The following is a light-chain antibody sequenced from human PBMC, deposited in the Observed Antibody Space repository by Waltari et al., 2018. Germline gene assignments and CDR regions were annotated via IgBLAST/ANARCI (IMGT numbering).Light chain of an antibody. CDR2: NNN. CDR1: SSNIGSSY. Sequence: QSFLTQPPSASGTPGQRITISCSGSSSNIGSSYVNWYQQLPGTAPKLVIYNNNQRPSGVPGRFSGSKYGTSASLAISGLQSEDEADYYCAGWDGTLNGYVFGAATKVTVL. CDR3: AGWDGTLNGYV. J-gene: IGLJ1*01. V-gene: IGLV1-44*01.